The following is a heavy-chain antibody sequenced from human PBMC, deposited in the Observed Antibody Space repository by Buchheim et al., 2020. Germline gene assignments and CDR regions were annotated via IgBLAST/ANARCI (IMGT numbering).Heavy chain of an antibody. Sequence: QVQLQQWGAGLLKPSETLSLTCAVYGGSFSGYYWSWIRQPPGKGLEWIGEINHSGSTNYNPSLKSRVTISVDTSRNQFSLKLSSVAAADTAVYYCARGRMARPLPRFDPWGQGTL. J-gene: IGHJ5*02. CDR1: GGSFSGYY. D-gene: IGHD5-24*01. CDR2: INHSGST. CDR3: ARGRMARPLPRFDP. V-gene: IGHV4-34*01.